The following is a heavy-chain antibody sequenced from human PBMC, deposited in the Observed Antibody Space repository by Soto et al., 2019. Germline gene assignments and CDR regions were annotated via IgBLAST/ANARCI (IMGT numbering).Heavy chain of an antibody. D-gene: IGHD6-19*01. J-gene: IGHJ6*02. V-gene: IGHV4-59*11. CDR3: ARVADFYYGMDV. CDR2: IYYSGNT. CDR1: GGSISPHY. Sequence: SETLSLTCTVSGGSISPHYWSWIRQTPGQGLEWIGYIYYSGNTNYNPSLKSRVTISVDKSKNQFSLKLSSVTAADTAVYYCARVADFYYGMDVWGQGTTVTVSS.